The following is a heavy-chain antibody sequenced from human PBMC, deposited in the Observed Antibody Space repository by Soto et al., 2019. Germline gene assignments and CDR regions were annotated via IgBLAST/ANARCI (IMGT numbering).Heavy chain of an antibody. Sequence: ETLSLTCTVSGGSISSYYWSWIRQPPGKGLEWIGYIYYSGSTNYNPSLKSRVTISVDTSKNQFSLKLSSVTAADTAVYYCARAPPESTYYFDYWGQGTLVTVSS. J-gene: IGHJ4*02. CDR1: GGSISSYY. CDR2: IYYSGST. CDR3: ARAPPESTYYFDY. V-gene: IGHV4-59*01.